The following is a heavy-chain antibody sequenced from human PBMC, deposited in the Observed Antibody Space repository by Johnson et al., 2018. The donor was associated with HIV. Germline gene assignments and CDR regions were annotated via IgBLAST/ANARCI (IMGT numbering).Heavy chain of an antibody. Sequence: VQLVESGGGVVQPGRSLRLSCAASGFTFSSYAMHWVRQAPGKGLEWVAVISYDGSNKYYADSVKGRFTISRDNSKNTLYLQMNSLRAEDTAVYYCARDPRYYGSGDAFDIWGQGTMVTVSS. V-gene: IGHV3-30-3*01. CDR2: ISYDGSNK. J-gene: IGHJ3*02. CDR1: GFTFSSYA. D-gene: IGHD3-10*01. CDR3: ARDPRYYGSGDAFDI.